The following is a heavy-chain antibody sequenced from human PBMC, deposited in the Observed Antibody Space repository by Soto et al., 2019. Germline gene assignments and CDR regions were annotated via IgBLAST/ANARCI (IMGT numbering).Heavy chain of an antibody. CDR1: GFTFSHAW. CDR3: CVVKRLDQYSTSGYWFDP. V-gene: IGHV3-15*01. D-gene: IGHD2-15*01. J-gene: IGHJ5*02. CDR2: IKSKADGETK. Sequence: GSLRLSCAASGFTFSHAWMSWVRQAPGKGLEWVGRIKSKADGETKDYGAPVRGRFTISRDDAKDTLYLQMNSLRIEDTAVYYCCVVKRLDQYSTSGYWFDPWGPGTLVTVSS.